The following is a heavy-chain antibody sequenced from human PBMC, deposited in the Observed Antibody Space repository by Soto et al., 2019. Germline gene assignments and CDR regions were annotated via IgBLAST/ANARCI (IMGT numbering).Heavy chain of an antibody. D-gene: IGHD3-3*01. V-gene: IGHV4-31*03. J-gene: IGHJ6*02. Sequence: QVQLQESGPGLVKPSQTLSRTCTVSGGSISSGGYYWSWIRQNPGKGLEWIGYIYYSGSTYYNPSLKSRVTMSVDTSKNQFSLKLSSVTAADTAVYYRAREPSADYDFWSGHPQGGYYYYGMDVWGQGTTVTVSS. CDR2: IYYSGST. CDR1: GGSISSGGYY. CDR3: AREPSADYDFWSGHPQGGYYYYGMDV.